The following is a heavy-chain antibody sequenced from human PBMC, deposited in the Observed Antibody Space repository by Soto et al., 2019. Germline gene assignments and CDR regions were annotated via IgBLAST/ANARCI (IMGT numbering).Heavy chain of an antibody. CDR2: INPSGGST. D-gene: IGHD6-6*01. J-gene: IGHJ4*02. CDR1: GYTL. V-gene: IGHV1-46*01. CDR3: ARGGSYSRWSYYFDY. Sequence: ASVKVSCKASGYTLHWVRQAPGQGLEWMGIINPSGGSTSYAQKFQGRVTMTRDTSTSTVYMELSSLRSEDTAVYYCARGGSYSRWSYYFDYWGQGXQVTVSS.